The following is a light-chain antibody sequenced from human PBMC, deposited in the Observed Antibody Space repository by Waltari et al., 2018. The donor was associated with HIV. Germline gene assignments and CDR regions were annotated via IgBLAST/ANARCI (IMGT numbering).Light chain of an antibody. CDR3: QQRNTWPPVT. CDR1: QSISFY. Sequence: EIVLTQSPATLSLSPGERATLSCRASQSISFYLAWYQQKPGQAPRLLIYDASIRATGIPARFSGSGSGTDFTLTISSLEPEDFAVYYCQQRNTWPPVTFGHGTRLEIK. V-gene: IGKV3-11*01. CDR2: DAS. J-gene: IGKJ5*01.